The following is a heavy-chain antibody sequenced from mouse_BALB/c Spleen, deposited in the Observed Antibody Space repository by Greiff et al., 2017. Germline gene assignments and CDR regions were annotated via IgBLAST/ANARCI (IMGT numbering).Heavy chain of an antibody. CDR2: INSNGGST. V-gene: IGHV5-6-3*01. CDR3: ARDGLRYFDV. Sequence: EVQLVESGGGLVQPGGSLKLSCAASGFTFSSYGMSWVRQTPDKRLELVATINSNGGSTYYPDSVKGRFTISRDNAKNTLYLQMSSLKSEDTAMYYCARDGLRYFDVWGAGTTVTVSS. CDR1: GFTFSSYG. J-gene: IGHJ1*01.